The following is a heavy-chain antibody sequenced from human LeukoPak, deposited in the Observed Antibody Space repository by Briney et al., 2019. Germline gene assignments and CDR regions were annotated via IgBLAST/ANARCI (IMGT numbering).Heavy chain of an antibody. CDR3: ARGRPGAAAGFTHNWFDP. CDR2: IWYDGSNK. Sequence: PGRSLRLSCAASGFTFSSYGMHWVRQAPVKGLEWVAVIWYDGSNKYYADSVKGRFTISRDNSKNTLYLQMNSLRAEDTAVYYCARGRPGAAAGFTHNWFDPWGQGTLVTVSS. V-gene: IGHV3-33*01. D-gene: IGHD6-13*01. CDR1: GFTFSSYG. J-gene: IGHJ5*02.